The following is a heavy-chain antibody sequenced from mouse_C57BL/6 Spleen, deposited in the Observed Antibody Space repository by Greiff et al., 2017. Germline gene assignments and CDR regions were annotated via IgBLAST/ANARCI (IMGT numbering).Heavy chain of an antibody. J-gene: IGHJ1*03. CDR2: IDPSDSET. Sequence: QVQLKQPGAELVRPGSSVKLSCKASGYTFTSYWMHWVKQRPIQGLEWIGNIDPSDSETHSNQKFKDKATLTVDKSSSTAYMQLSSLTSEDSAVYYCARMGSNYEWYFDVWGTGTTVTVSS. CDR1: GYTFTSYW. D-gene: IGHD2-5*01. V-gene: IGHV1-52*01. CDR3: ARMGSNYEWYFDV.